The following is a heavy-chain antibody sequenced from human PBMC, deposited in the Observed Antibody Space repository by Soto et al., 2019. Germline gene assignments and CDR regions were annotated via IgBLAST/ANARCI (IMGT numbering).Heavy chain of an antibody. V-gene: IGHV4-31*03. J-gene: IGHJ5*02. CDR2: IYYSGST. CDR3: ARVDSNWFDP. CDR1: GGSISSGGYY. Sequence: PSETLSLTYTVSGGSISSGGYYWSWIRQHPGKGLEWIGYIYYSGSTYYNPSLKSRVTISVDTSKNQFSLKLSSVTAADTAVYYCARVDSNWFDPWGQGTLVTVSS.